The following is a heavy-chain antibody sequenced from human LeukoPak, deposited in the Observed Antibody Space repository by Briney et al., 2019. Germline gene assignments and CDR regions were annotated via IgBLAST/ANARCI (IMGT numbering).Heavy chain of an antibody. V-gene: IGHV4-59*08. CDR2: IYYSGST. CDR1: GGSIRNYY. Sequence: TSETLSLTCTASGGSIRNYYWSWIRQPPGKGLEWIGYIYYSGSTSYNPSLKSRVTISVDTSKNQFSLKLSSVTAADTAVYYCARFITAGGYDALDIWGQGTMVTVSS. D-gene: IGHD6-13*01. J-gene: IGHJ3*02. CDR3: ARFITAGGYDALDI.